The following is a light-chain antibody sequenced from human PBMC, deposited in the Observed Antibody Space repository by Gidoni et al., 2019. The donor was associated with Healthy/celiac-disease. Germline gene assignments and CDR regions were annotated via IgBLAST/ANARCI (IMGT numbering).Light chain of an antibody. CDR3: QQSYSTPYT. V-gene: IGKV1-39*01. CDR1: HSISSY. J-gene: IGKJ2*01. CDR2: AES. Sequence: DIQMTQSPSSLSASVGDRVTITCRASHSISSYLNWYQHKPGKAPKLLIYAESSLQSGVPSRFSGSGSGTDFTLTISSLQPEDFATYYCQQSYSTPYTFGQGTKLEIK.